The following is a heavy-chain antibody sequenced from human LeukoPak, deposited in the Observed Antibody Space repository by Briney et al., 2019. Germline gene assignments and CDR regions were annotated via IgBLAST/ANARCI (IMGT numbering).Heavy chain of an antibody. V-gene: IGHV3-23*01. J-gene: IGHJ4*02. CDR2: ISGSGGST. CDR3: ARDPLYSSSWEYFDY. CDR1: GFTFSSYA. D-gene: IGHD6-13*01. Sequence: GGSLRLSCAASGFTFSSYAMSWVRQAPGKGLEWVSAISGSGGSTYYADSVKGRFTISRDNSKNTLYLQMNSLRAEDTAVYYCARDPLYSSSWEYFDYWGQGTLVTVSS.